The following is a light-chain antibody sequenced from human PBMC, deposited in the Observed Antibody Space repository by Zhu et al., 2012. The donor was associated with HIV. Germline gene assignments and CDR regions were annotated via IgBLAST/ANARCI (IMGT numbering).Light chain of an antibody. J-gene: IGKJ2*01. CDR2: EAS. Sequence: DIQMTQSPSTLSASIGDRVTITCRASQSVYKWLAWYQQKPEKAPKLLIYEASILETGVPSRFSGSGSGTEFTLTISSLQSDDFATYSCQQYCTPSYNFGQGTKLQI. CDR3: QQYCTPSYN. V-gene: IGKV1-5*03. CDR1: QSVYKW.